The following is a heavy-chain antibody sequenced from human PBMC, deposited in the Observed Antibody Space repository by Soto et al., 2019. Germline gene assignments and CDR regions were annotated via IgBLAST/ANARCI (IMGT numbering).Heavy chain of an antibody. Sequence: GASVKVSCKTSGGTFSSYAVSWVRQAPGQGLEWMGGIIPVFGTARYAQKFQGRVTITADESTSTASMELSGLRSEDTAVYYCTRGHGYNGAYFDYWGQGILVTVSS. J-gene: IGHJ4*02. V-gene: IGHV1-69*13. CDR3: TRGHGYNGAYFDY. CDR1: GGTFSSYA. D-gene: IGHD6-25*01. CDR2: IIPVFGTA.